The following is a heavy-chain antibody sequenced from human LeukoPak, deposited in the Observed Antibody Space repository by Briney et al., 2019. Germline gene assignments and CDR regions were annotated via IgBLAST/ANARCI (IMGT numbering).Heavy chain of an antibody. CDR3: AKDRGGGVYSYGLNWFDP. CDR2: IRYDGSNK. D-gene: IGHD5-18*01. J-gene: IGHJ5*02. CDR1: GFTFSSYG. V-gene: IGHV3-30*02. Sequence: SGGSLRLSCAASGFTFSSYGMHWVRQAPGKGLEWVAFIRYDGSNKYYADSVKGRFTISRDNSKNTLYLQMNSLGAEDTAVYYCAKDRGGGVYSYGLNWFDPWGQGTLVTVSS.